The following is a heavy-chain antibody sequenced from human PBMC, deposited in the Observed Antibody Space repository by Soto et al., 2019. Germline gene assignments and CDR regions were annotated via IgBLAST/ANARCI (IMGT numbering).Heavy chain of an antibody. J-gene: IGHJ6*02. CDR1: GFTFDDYA. V-gene: IGHV3-9*01. CDR3: ASTYDSSGYYRYYGMDV. D-gene: IGHD3-22*01. CDR2: ISWNSGSI. Sequence: EVQLVESGGGLVQPGRSLRLSCAASGFTFDDYAMHWVRQAPGKGLEWVSGISWNSGSIGYADSVKGRFTISRDNAKNSLYLQMNSLRAEDTAVYYCASTYDSSGYYRYYGMDVWGQGTTVTVSS.